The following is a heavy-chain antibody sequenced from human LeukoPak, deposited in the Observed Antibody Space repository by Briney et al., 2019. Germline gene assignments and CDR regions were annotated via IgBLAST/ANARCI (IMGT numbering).Heavy chain of an antibody. CDR1: GYTFTSYG. J-gene: IGHJ4*02. CDR3: ATEYLRTVFAGTEY. D-gene: IGHD2-2*02. CDR2: ISAYNGNT. Sequence: ASVKVSCKASGYTFTSYGISWVRQAPGQGLEWMGWISAYNGNTNYAQKLQGRVTMTEDTSTDTAYMELSSLRSEDTAVYYCATEYLRTVFAGTEYWGQGTLVTVSS. V-gene: IGHV1-18*01.